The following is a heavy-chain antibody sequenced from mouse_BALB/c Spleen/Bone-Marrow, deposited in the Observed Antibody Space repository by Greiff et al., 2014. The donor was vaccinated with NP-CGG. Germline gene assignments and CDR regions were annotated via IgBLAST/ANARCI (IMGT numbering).Heavy chain of an antibody. CDR2: IHPGDGST. V-gene: IGHV1S33*01. J-gene: IGHJ3*01. CDR3: ARSGDSSGYGFAY. D-gene: IGHD3-2*01. Sequence: ESGPELVKPGALVKISCKASGFTFRSYDINWVKQRPGQGLEWIGWIHPGDGSTKYNEKFKGKATLTADKSSSTAYMQLSSLTSDNSAVYFCARSGDSSGYGFAYWGQGTLVTVSA. CDR1: GFTFRSYD.